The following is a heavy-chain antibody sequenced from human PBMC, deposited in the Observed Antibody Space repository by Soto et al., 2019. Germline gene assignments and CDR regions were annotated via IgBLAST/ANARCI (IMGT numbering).Heavy chain of an antibody. CDR3: AKDPSSYYYGSGSYYNVLGGDY. CDR1: GFTFSSYA. Sequence: GGSLRLSCAASGFTFSSYAMSWVRQAPGKGLEWVSAISGSGGSTYYADSVKGRFTISRDNSKNTLYLQMNSLRAEDTAVYYCAKDPSSYYYGSGSYYNVLGGDYWGQGTLVTVSS. J-gene: IGHJ4*02. V-gene: IGHV3-23*01. D-gene: IGHD3-10*01. CDR2: ISGSGGST.